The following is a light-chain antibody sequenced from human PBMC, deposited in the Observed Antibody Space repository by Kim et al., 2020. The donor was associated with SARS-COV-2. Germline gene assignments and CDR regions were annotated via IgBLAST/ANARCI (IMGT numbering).Light chain of an antibody. Sequence: DIQMTQSPSSLSVSVGDRVTITFQASQDISNYLNWYQQKPGKAPKLLIYDASNLETGVPSRFSGSGSGTDFTFTISSLQPEDIATYYCQPYDNLPYTFGQETKLEI. V-gene: IGKV1-33*01. CDR1: QDISNY. CDR2: DAS. CDR3: QPYDNLPYT. J-gene: IGKJ2*01.